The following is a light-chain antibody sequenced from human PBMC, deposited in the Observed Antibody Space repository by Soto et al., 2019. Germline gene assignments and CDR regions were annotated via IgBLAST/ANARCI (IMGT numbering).Light chain of an antibody. J-gene: IGKJ1*01. CDR3: QQSSTTPRT. Sequence: DIQMTQSPSSLSASVGDRVTITCRASQSISTYLNWYQQKPGKAPKLLIYAASTLQIGVPSRFSGSGSGTDFRLTISSLQPEGFATYYCQQSSTTPRTFGQGTNVDFK. CDR1: QSISTY. CDR2: AAS. V-gene: IGKV1-39*01.